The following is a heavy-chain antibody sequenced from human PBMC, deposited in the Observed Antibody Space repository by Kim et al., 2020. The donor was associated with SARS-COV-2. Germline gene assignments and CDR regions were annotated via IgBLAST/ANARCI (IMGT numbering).Heavy chain of an antibody. CDR1: GGSFSGYY. J-gene: IGHJ4*02. D-gene: IGHD3-10*01. V-gene: IGHV4-34*01. CDR2: INHSGST. CDR3: ARGRIYGSGTVDY. Sequence: SETLSLTCAVYGGSFSGYYWSWIRQPPGKGLEWIGEINHSGSTNYNPSLKSRVTISVDTSKNQFSLKLSSVTAADTAVYYCARGRIYGSGTVDYWGQGTLVTVSS.